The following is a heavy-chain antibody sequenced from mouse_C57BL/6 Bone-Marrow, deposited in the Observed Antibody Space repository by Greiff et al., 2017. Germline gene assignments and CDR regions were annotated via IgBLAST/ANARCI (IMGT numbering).Heavy chain of an antibody. J-gene: IGHJ2*01. CDR2: IRLKSDNYAT. D-gene: IGHD4-1*01. CDR3: CWVYYFDY. Sequence: DVKLVEPGGGLVQPGGSMKLSCVASGFTFSNYWMNWVRQSPEKGLEWVAQIRLKSDNYATHYAESVKGRFTISRDDSKSSVYLQMNNLRAEDTGIYYCCWVYYFDYWGQGTTLTVSS. CDR1: GFTFSNYW. V-gene: IGHV6-3*01.